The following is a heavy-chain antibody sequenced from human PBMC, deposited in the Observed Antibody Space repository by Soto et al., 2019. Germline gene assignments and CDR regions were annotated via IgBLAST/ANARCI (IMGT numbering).Heavy chain of an antibody. D-gene: IGHD3-16*01. V-gene: IGHV3-23*01. CDR1: GFTFSSYA. Sequence: XESLRLSCAASGFTFSSYAMSGVRQAPGKGLEWVSAISGSGGSTYYADSVKGRFTISRDNSKNTLYLQMNSLRAEDTAVYYCEKVRLDAFDIWGQGTMVTVSS. J-gene: IGHJ3*02. CDR3: EKVRLDAFDI. CDR2: ISGSGGST.